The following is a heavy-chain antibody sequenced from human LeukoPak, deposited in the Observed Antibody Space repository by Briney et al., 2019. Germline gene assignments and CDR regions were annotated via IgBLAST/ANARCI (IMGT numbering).Heavy chain of an antibody. CDR3: AKDRVRYCSSTSCEYFDY. V-gene: IGHV3-23*01. CDR2: ISGSGGST. D-gene: IGHD2-2*01. Sequence: GGTLRLSCAGSGFTFSTYGMSWIRQAPGKGLEWVSGISGSGGSTYYADSVKGRFTISRDNSKNTLYLQMNSLRAEDTAVYYCAKDRVRYCSSTSCEYFDYWGQGTLVTVSS. CDR1: GFTFSTYG. J-gene: IGHJ4*02.